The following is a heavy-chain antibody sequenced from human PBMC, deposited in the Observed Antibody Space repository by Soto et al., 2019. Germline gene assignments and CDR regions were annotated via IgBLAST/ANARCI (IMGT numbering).Heavy chain of an antibody. CDR2: IYPGDSDT. V-gene: IGHV5-51*01. CDR3: EASISYYGMDV. J-gene: IGHJ6*02. CDR1: GYTFTNYW. Sequence: GESLKISCKGSGYTFTNYWIGWVRQMPGKGLEWMGIIYPGDSDTKYNPSFEGQVTISADKSITTTYLQWSSLQASDTAISYCEASISYYGMDVWGQGTTVTVYS.